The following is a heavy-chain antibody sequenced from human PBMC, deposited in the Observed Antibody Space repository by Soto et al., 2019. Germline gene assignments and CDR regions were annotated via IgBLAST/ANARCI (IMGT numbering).Heavy chain of an antibody. CDR3: ARVKSLADHE. D-gene: IGHD6-6*01. CDR2: IKQDGGDK. CDR1: GFTFSSFW. V-gene: IGHV3-7*05. J-gene: IGHJ4*02. Sequence: EMQLVESGGGLVQPGGSLRLSCAASGFTFSSFWMSWVRQAPGKGLEWLANIKQDGGDKYYVDSVRGRFTISRDNAKNSLFLQMNSLRAEDTAVYYCARVKSLADHEWGQGTLVTVSS.